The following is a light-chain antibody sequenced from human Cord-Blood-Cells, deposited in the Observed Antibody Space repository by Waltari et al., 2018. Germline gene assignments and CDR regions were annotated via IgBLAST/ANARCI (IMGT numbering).Light chain of an antibody. CDR1: NIGSKS. V-gene: IGLV3-21*04. J-gene: IGLJ2*01. Sequence: SYVLTQSPSVSVAPGKTARITCGGNNIGSKSVHWYQQKQGQAPVLVIYYDSDRPSGIPERFSGSNSGNTATLTISRVEAGDEADYYCQVWDSSSDHVVFGGGTKLTVL. CDR3: QVWDSSSDHVV. CDR2: YDS.